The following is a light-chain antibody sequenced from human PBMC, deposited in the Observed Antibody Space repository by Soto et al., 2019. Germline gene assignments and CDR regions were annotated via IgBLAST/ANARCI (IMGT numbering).Light chain of an antibody. CDR3: QQRSNWPPIT. J-gene: IGKJ5*01. CDR1: QSVAANY. CDR2: DAS. Sequence: EIVLTQSPGTLSLSPGERATLSCSASQSVAANYLAWYQQKRGQAPRLLIYDASNRATGIPARFSGSGSGTDFTLTISSLEPEDFAVYYCQQRSNWPPITFGQGTRLEIK. V-gene: IGKV3-11*01.